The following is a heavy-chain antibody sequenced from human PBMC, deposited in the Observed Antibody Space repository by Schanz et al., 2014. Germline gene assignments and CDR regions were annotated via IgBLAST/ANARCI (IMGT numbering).Heavy chain of an antibody. J-gene: IGHJ4*02. D-gene: IGHD4-17*01. Sequence: VQLVESGGGLVQPGGSLRLSCAASGFTFRDYYMSWIRQAPGKGLEWVSYISSDNNYAYYADSMRGRFTISRDRFQNTLYLRMSSLRAEDTAVYYCARPRFDYGEVDYWGQGTLVTVSS. V-gene: IGHV3-11*06. CDR3: ARPRFDYGEVDY. CDR2: ISSDNNYA. CDR1: GFTFRDYY.